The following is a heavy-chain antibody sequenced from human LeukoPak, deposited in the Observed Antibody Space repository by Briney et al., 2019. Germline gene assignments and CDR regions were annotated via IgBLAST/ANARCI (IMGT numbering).Heavy chain of an antibody. CDR1: GYSISSGYY. CDR3: AKSGGYGLIDY. Sequence: PSETLSLTCTVSGYSISSGYYWGWIRQPPGKGLEWIGSMYQSGSTYYNPSLKSRVTISVDTSKNQFSLRLSSVTAADTAMYYCAKSGGYGLIDYWGQGTLVTVSS. D-gene: IGHD1-26*01. V-gene: IGHV4-38-2*02. CDR2: MYQSGST. J-gene: IGHJ4*02.